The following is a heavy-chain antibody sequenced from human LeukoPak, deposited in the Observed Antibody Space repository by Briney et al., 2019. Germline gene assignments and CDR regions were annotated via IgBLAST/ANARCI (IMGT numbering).Heavy chain of an antibody. D-gene: IGHD7-27*01. CDR2: IIPIFGTA. V-gene: IGHV1-69*05. J-gene: IGHJ4*02. CDR3: AREAGDHFDY. Sequence: EASVKVSCKASGYTFTGYYMHWVRQAPGQGLEWMGGIIPIFGTANYAQKFQGRVTITTDESTSTAYMELSSLRSEDTAVYYCAREAGDHFDYWGQGTLVTVSS. CDR1: GYTFTGYY.